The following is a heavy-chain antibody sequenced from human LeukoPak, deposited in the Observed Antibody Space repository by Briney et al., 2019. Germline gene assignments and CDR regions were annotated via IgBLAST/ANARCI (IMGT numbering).Heavy chain of an antibody. CDR3: AKDGGSYDFWSGYYFDY. CDR2: ISGSGGST. J-gene: IGHJ4*02. CDR1: GFTFSSYA. Sequence: SGGSLRLSCAASGFTFSSYAMSWVRQAPGKGLEWVSAISGSGGSTYYADSVKGRFTISRDNSKNTLYLQMNSLRAEDTAVYYCAKDGGSYDFWSGYYFDYWGQGTLVTVFS. D-gene: IGHD3-3*01. V-gene: IGHV3-23*01.